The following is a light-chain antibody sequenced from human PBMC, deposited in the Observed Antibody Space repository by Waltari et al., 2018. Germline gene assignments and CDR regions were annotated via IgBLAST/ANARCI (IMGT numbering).Light chain of an antibody. CDR1: ISHIGRYYI. Sequence: QSARTQPASFSGSPAQSVTISCTGAISHIGRYYIASWYQQHPGNAPKLIICDVSKRPSGVSDRFSGSKSGDTASLTISGLQFEDEADYYCCSYAGNYIWVFGGETRLNVL. J-gene: IGLJ3*02. V-gene: IGLV2-23*02. CDR2: DVS. CDR3: CSYAGNYIWV.